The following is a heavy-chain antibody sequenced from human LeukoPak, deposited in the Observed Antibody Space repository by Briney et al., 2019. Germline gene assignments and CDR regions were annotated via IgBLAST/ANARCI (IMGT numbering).Heavy chain of an antibody. CDR1: GFTFSTYS. J-gene: IGHJ4*02. CDR2: ISTSGDST. D-gene: IGHD1-14*01. V-gene: IGHV3-23*01. CDR3: AKRREAGIGSLYYFGS. Sequence: PGGSLRLSCAASGFTFSTYSMSWVRQAPGKGLEWVSAISTSGDSTYYTDSVKGRFTISRDNSKNTLYLQMNSLRAEDTALYYCAKRREAGIGSLYYFGSWGQGTLVTVSS.